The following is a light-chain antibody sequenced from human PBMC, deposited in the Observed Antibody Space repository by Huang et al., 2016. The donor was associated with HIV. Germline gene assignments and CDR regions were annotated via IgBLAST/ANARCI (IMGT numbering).Light chain of an antibody. V-gene: IGKV1-9*01. CDR2: DAS. J-gene: IGKJ4*01. CDR1: QGISTS. CDR3: QQLRSYPLT. Sequence: IQLTQSPSSLSASIGDRVTITCRARQGISTSLACYQQKPGKAPNLLVFDASSLRSWVPSRFSGSRSGTVFTLSISSLQPEDFATYFCQQLRSYPLTFGGGTNVEIK.